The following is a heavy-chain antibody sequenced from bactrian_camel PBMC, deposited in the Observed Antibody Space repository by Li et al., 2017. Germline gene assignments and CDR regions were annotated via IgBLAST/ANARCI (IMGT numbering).Heavy chain of an antibody. CDR3: AEGRGSRGEHCYSLNY. J-gene: IGHJ4*01. V-gene: IGHV3S57*01. CDR1: GRNYVKWC. D-gene: IGHD6*01. CDR2: LDWRGIT. Sequence: VQAGGSLRLSCAASGRNYVKWCMGRFRQVPGKEREGLATLDWRGITAYADSVKGRFTISQDSARNTVYLQMNNLQPEDTATYYCAEGRGSRGEHCYSLNYWGQGTQVTVSS.